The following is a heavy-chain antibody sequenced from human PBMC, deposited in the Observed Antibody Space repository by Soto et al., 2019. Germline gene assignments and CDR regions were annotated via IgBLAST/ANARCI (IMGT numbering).Heavy chain of an antibody. Sequence: ASVKVSCKASGSSFTDYSIHWLRQAPGRGLEWMGWIKTDSGGTHHAQTFQGRVTMTRDMSIRTVYMELRGLRSDDTAVYYCVMGRCSNGVCNLHYYGMDFWGQGTMVSGSS. CDR1: GSSFTDYS. CDR3: VMGRCSNGVCNLHYYGMDF. V-gene: IGHV1-2*02. J-gene: IGHJ6*02. CDR2: IKTDSGGT. D-gene: IGHD2-8*01.